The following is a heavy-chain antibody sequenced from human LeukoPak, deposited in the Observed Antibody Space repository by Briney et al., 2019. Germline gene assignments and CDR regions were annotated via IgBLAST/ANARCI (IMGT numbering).Heavy chain of an antibody. Sequence: GASVKVSCKASGYTFTGYYIHWVRQAPGQGLEWMGWINPNSGGTNFAQKFQGRVTMTRDTSISAAYVELSWLRSDDTAVYYCARRGGLLDDYGPFFDYWGQGTLVTVSS. D-gene: IGHD3-16*01. J-gene: IGHJ4*02. CDR1: GYTFTGYY. CDR3: ARRGGLLDDYGPFFDY. CDR2: INPNSGGT. V-gene: IGHV1-2*02.